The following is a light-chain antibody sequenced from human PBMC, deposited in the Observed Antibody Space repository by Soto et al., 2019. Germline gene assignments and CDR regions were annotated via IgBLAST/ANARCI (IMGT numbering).Light chain of an antibody. V-gene: IGLV3-21*02. CDR1: NIGSKS. CDR2: ENS. Sequence: SYELSQAPSVSVAPRQTARITCGGNNIGSKSVHWYQQKPGQAPVLVVYENSDRPSGIPERFSGSNSGNTATLTITRVEAADEADYFCQVWDSVVDHYVFGPGTKLTVL. CDR3: QVWDSVVDHYV. J-gene: IGLJ1*01.